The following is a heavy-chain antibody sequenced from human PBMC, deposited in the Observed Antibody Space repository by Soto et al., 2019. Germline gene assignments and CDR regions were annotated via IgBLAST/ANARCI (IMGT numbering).Heavy chain of an antibody. V-gene: IGHV3-30*18. J-gene: IGHJ6*02. CDR1: GFTFSSYG. CDR2: ISYDGSNK. Sequence: ESGGGVVQPGRSLRLSCAASGFTFSSYGMHWVRQAPGKGLEWVAVISYDGSNKYYADSVKGRFTISRDNSKNTLYLQMNSLRAEDTAVYYCAKDLGPYSYGYYYYYGMDVWGQGTTVTVSS. D-gene: IGHD5-18*01. CDR3: AKDLGPYSYGYYYYYGMDV.